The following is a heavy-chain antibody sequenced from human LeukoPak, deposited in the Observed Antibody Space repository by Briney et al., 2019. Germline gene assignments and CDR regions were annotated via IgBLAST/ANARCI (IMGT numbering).Heavy chain of an antibody. CDR3: AQGGTVQFDP. CDR1: GFTFSSYS. Sequence: GRSLRLSCAASGFTFSSYSMNWVRQAPGKGLEWVSSISSSSSYIYYADSVKGRFTISRDNAKNSLYLQMNSLRAEDTAVYYCAQGGTVQFDPWGQGTLVTVSS. CDR2: ISSSSSYI. V-gene: IGHV3-21*01. J-gene: IGHJ5*02. D-gene: IGHD1-1*01.